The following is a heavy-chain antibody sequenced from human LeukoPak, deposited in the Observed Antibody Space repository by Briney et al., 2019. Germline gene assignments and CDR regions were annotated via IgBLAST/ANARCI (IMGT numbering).Heavy chain of an antibody. CDR1: GFTFSSYA. Sequence: GGSLRLSCAASGFTFSSYAMSWVRQAAGKGLEWVSRISGSGNRSYYADSVKGRFTISRDNSKNTLFLQMNSLRAADTAVYYCAKNLYCGGGSCYPSALGMDVWGQGTTVTVSS. D-gene: IGHD2-15*01. V-gene: IGHV3-23*01. CDR2: ISGSGNRS. CDR3: AKNLYCGGGSCYPSALGMDV. J-gene: IGHJ6*02.